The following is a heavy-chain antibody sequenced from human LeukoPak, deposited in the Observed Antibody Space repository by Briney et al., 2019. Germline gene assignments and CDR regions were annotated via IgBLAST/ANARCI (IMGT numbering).Heavy chain of an antibody. Sequence: GGSLRLSCAASGFTVSRNYMSWVRQAPGKGLEWVAVISYDGSNKYYADSVKGRFTISRDNSKNTPYLQMNSLRAEDTAVYYCAKDVIAVAGQRDEWFDPWGQGTLVTVSS. V-gene: IGHV3-30*18. J-gene: IGHJ5*02. CDR1: GFTVSRNY. CDR3: AKDVIAVAGQRDEWFDP. CDR2: ISYDGSNK. D-gene: IGHD6-19*01.